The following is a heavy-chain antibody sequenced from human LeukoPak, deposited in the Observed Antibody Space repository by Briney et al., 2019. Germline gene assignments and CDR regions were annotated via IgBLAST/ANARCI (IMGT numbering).Heavy chain of an antibody. CDR2: IYHSGDT. J-gene: IGHJ3*02. V-gene: IGHV4-34*01. CDR1: TGSFSAHY. Sequence: SETLSLTCAVYTGSFSAHYWSWIRQSPGKGVEWIGDIYHSGDTNCNPSLKTRVTMSVDTSKNQFSLKVNSVTAADTAVYYCAGTPVDRTLQLSAFDMWGQGTSVTVSS. D-gene: IGHD1-7*01. CDR3: AGTPVDRTLQLSAFDM.